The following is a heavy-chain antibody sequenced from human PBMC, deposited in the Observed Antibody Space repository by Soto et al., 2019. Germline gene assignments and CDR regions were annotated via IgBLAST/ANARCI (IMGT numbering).Heavy chain of an antibody. Sequence: SETLSLTCAVYVGSFSAYYWSWIRQPPGQGLEWIGYIYYSGSTTYNPSLKSRVTISVDTSKSQFSLKLSSVTAADTAVYYCARSGILTTTKGFDPWGQGILVTV. D-gene: IGHD5-12*01. V-gene: IGHV4-59*01. J-gene: IGHJ5*02. CDR2: IYYSGST. CDR3: ARSGILTTTKGFDP. CDR1: VGSFSAYY.